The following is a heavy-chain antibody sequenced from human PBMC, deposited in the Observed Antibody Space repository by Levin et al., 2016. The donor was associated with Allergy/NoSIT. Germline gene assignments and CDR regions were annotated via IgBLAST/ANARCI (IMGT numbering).Heavy chain of an antibody. CDR3: ARAPRRIAVAGLYYFDY. D-gene: IGHD6-19*01. V-gene: IGHV1-69*10. CDR2: IIPILGIA. Sequence: SVKVSCKASGGTFSSYAISWVRQAPGQGLEWMGGIIPILGIANYAQKFQGRVTITADESTSTAYMELSSLRSEDTAVYYCARAPRRIAVAGLYYFDYWGQGTLVTVSS. J-gene: IGHJ4*02. CDR1: GGTFSSYA.